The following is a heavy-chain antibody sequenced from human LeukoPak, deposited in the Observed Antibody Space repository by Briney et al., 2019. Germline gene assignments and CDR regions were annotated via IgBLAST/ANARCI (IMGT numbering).Heavy chain of an antibody. CDR2: IYHSGST. D-gene: IGHD6-19*01. CDR1: GGSISSGGYS. J-gene: IGHJ3*02. Sequence: SETLSLTCAVSGGSISSGGYSWSWIRQPPGKGLEWIGYIYHSGSTNYNPSLKSRVTISVDKSKNQFSLKLISLTAADTAVYYCARDGAATVAGYAFDIWGQGTMVTVSS. CDR3: ARDGAATVAGYAFDI. V-gene: IGHV4-30-2*01.